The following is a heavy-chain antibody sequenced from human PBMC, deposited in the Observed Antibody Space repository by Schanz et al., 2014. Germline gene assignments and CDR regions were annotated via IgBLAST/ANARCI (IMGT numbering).Heavy chain of an antibody. CDR2: ISSKGDMT. V-gene: IGHV3-64*01. D-gene: IGHD3-16*02. Sequence: EVQLVESGGGLVQPVGSLRLSCAASGFTFSTSTMHWVRQAPGKGLEYVSSISSKGDMTFYGNSVKGRFTISRDNSKNTLYLQLGSLSAEDTAVYFCARDNRYYLFDYWGQGALVTVSS. CDR1: GFTFSTST. CDR3: ARDNRYYLFDY. J-gene: IGHJ4*02.